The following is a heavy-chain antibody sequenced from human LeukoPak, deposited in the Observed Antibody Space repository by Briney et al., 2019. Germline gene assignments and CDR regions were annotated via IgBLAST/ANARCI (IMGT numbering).Heavy chain of an antibody. CDR3: ARDVSGGYSYVKLDY. CDR2: ISSSSSYI. CDR1: GFAFSSYS. D-gene: IGHD5-18*01. V-gene: IGHV3-21*01. J-gene: IGHJ4*02. Sequence: GGSLRLSCAASGFAFSSYSMNWVRQAPGKGLEWVSSISSSSSYIYYVDSLKGRFTISRDNAKNSLYLQMNSLRAEDTAVYYCARDVSGGYSYVKLDYWGQGTLVTVSS.